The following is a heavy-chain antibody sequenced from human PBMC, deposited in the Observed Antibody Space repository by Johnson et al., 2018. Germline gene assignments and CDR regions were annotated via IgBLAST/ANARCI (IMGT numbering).Heavy chain of an antibody. CDR1: GFTFEDYA. CDR2: ISWNSGSI. CDR3: AKDGWKRGVWFGELLAYYYYYYMDV. V-gene: IGHV3-9*01. Sequence: VQLVESGGGLVQPGRSLRLSCAASGFTFEDYAMHWVRQAPGKGLEWVPGISWNSGSIGYADSVSGRFTISRDNAKNSLYLQMNSPRAEDTALYYWAKDGWKRGVWFGELLAYYYYYYMDVWGKGTTVTVSS. J-gene: IGHJ6*03. D-gene: IGHD3-10*01.